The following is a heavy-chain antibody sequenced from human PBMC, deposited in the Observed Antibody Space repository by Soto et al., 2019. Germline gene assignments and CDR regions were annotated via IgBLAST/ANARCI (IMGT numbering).Heavy chain of an antibody. CDR1: GFTFSSYS. CDR3: ARDRGYSGYDVRDY. CDR2: ISSSSSYI. J-gene: IGHJ4*02. Sequence: GGSLRLSCAASGFTFSSYSMNWVRQAPGKGLEWVSSISSSSSYIYYADSVKDRFTISRDNAKNSLYLQMNSLRAEDTAVYYCARDRGYSGYDVRDYWGQGTLVTVSS. D-gene: IGHD5-12*01. V-gene: IGHV3-21*01.